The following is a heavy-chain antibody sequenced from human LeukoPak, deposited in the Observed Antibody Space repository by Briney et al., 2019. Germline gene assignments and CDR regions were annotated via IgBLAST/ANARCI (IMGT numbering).Heavy chain of an antibody. J-gene: IGHJ6*03. D-gene: IGHD2-15*01. V-gene: IGHV4-34*01. CDR1: GGSFSGYY. Sequence: SETLSLTCAVYGGSFSGYYWSWIRQPPGKGLEWIGEINHSGSTNYNPSLKSRVTISVDTSKNQFSLKLSSVTAADTAVYYCARGTQDIVVVVAATPPLYYYYYYMDVWGKGTTATVSS. CDR2: INHSGST. CDR3: ARGTQDIVVVVAATPPLYYYYYYMDV.